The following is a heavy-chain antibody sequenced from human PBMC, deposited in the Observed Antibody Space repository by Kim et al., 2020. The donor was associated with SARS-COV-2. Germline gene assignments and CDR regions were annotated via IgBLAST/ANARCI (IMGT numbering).Heavy chain of an antibody. Sequence: SETLSLTCTVSGGSISSGDYYWIWIRQPPGKGLEWIGYIYYSGSTYYNPSLKRRATISVDTSKNQFSQKLSSVTAADTAEYYCAAGGRSYYWGQGTLVTV. CDR3: AAGGRSYY. D-gene: IGHD1-26*01. J-gene: IGHJ4*02. CDR1: GGSISSGDYY. CDR2: IYYSGST. V-gene: IGHV4-30-4*01.